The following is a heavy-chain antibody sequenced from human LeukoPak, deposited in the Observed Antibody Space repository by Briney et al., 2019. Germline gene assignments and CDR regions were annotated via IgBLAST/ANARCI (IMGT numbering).Heavy chain of an antibody. J-gene: IGHJ4*02. Sequence: GGSLRLSCAASGFTFSSYSMNWVRQAPGKGLEWVSGITSNSDYLYYADSMKGRFTISRDNAKNSLYLQMNSLRAEDTAVYYCARVFGGSFKYYFDYWGQGTLVTVSS. V-gene: IGHV3-21*01. CDR1: GFTFSSYS. D-gene: IGHD1-26*01. CDR2: ITSNSDYL. CDR3: ARVFGGSFKYYFDY.